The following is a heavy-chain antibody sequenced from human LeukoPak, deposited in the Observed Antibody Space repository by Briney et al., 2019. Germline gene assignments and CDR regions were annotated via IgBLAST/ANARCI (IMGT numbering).Heavy chain of an antibody. J-gene: IGHJ4*02. D-gene: IGHD5-18*01. V-gene: IGHV3-74*01. CDR3: AREGAAMAPRYFDH. CDR2: IKNDGSTT. Sequence: GGSLRLSRAASGFTFSSYWMLWVRQIPGKGLLWVSRIKNDGSTTTYADSVKGRFTISRDNAKNMLYLQMNSLRPEDTAVYYCAREGAAMAPRYFDHWGQGTLVTVSS. CDR1: GFTFSSYW.